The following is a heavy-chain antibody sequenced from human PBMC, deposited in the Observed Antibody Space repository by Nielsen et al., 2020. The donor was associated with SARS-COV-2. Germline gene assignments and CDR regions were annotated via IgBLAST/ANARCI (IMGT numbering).Heavy chain of an antibody. CDR3: ARRGTSSNRYFDP. Sequence: GGSLRLSCKRSGCSFPTYWIGWVRQMPGKGLEWMGIIYPGDSDTKYSPSFQGQVTISADKSTSTAYLQWSSLKASDTAMYYCARRGTSSNRYFDPWGQGTLVTVSS. D-gene: IGHD6-6*01. CDR1: GCSFPTYW. J-gene: IGHJ5*02. CDR2: IYPGDSDT. V-gene: IGHV5-51*01.